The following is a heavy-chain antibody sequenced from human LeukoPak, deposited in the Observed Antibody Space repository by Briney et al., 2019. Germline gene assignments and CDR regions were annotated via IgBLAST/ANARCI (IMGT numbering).Heavy chain of an antibody. CDR1: GFTFDDYA. D-gene: IGHD3-22*01. Sequence: GGSLRLSCAASGFTFDDYAMHWVRQAPGKGLEWVSGISWNSGSIGYADSVKGRFTISRDNAKNSLYLQMNSLRAEDTALYYCAKDNYYDSSGRFDYWGQGTLVTVSS. J-gene: IGHJ4*02. V-gene: IGHV3-9*01. CDR2: ISWNSGSI. CDR3: AKDNYYDSSGRFDY.